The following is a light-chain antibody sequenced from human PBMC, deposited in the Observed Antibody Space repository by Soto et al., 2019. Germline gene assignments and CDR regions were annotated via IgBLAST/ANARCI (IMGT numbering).Light chain of an antibody. CDR1: SSDVGTYAL. J-gene: IGLJ3*02. CDR3: SSYVPGNGLVL. Sequence: QSVLTQPASVSGSPGQSITISCTGTSSDVGTYALVSWFQQHPGRAPKLIIYEVTRRPSGVSDRFSGSKSGHTASLTISVLQSEDEADYYCSSYVPGNGLVLFGGGTKVTVL. V-gene: IGLV2-23*02. CDR2: EVT.